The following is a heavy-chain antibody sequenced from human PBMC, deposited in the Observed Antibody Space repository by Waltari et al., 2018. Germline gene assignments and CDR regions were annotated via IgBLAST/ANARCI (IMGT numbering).Heavy chain of an antibody. V-gene: IGHV4-31*03. D-gene: IGHD3-10*01. CDR1: CGSISSGDYF. J-gene: IGHJ3*02. CDR2: IYNSAST. Sequence: QVQLQESGPGLVKTSQTLSLTCTVSCGSISSGDYFWRLIRQHPGKALDLIGYIYNSASTYYNPSLKSRVTISQDTPKNQFSLKLSSVTAADTAVYYCARETQLGDAFDIWGQGTMVTVSS. CDR3: ARETQLGDAFDI.